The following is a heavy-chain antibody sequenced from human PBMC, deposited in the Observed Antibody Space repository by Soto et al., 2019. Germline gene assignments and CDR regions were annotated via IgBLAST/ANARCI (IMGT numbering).Heavy chain of an antibody. CDR2: ISTSAGT. J-gene: IGHJ5*02. CDR1: GGSITTSY. CDR3: ARGAGPPWFDP. Sequence: QVQLQESGPGLVKPSETLSLTCGVSGGSITTSYWSWIRQPAGKGLEWIGRISTSAGTNYNPSLESRVSMSVDTSTNQFSLKLSSVTAADTAVYYCARGAGPPWFDPWGQATLVTVSS. V-gene: IGHV4-4*07.